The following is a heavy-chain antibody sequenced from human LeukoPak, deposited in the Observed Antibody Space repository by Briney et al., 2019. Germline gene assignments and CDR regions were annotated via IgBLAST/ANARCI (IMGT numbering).Heavy chain of an antibody. V-gene: IGHV4-4*07. CDR2: IYTSGNI. Sequence: SETLSLTCTVSGGSINSYFWSWIRQPAGKGLEWIGRIYTSGNINYNPSLKSRVTMSLDTSKNQFSLKLSSVTAADTAVYYCAGSWRMFGGTLDAFDIWGQGTMVTVSS. CDR1: GGSINSYF. J-gene: IGHJ3*02. CDR3: AGSWRMFGGTLDAFDI. D-gene: IGHD3-16*01.